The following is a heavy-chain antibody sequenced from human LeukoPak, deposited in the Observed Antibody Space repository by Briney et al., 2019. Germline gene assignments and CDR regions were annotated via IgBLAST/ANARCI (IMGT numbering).Heavy chain of an antibody. V-gene: IGHV3-74*01. J-gene: IGHJ4*02. D-gene: IGHD4-23*01. CDR1: GFTFSSYW. CDR3: ASPSHYGGSPFDY. CDR2: INSDGSST. Sequence: PGGSLRLSCAASGFTFSSYWMHWVRQAPGKGLVCVSRINSDGSSTSYADSVKGRFTISRDNAKNTLYLQMNSLRAEDTAVYYCASPSHYGGSPFDYWGQGTLVTVSS.